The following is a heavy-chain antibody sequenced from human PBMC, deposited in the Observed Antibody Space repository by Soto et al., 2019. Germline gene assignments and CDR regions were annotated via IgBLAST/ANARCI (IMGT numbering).Heavy chain of an antibody. CDR1: GFTFSNAW. V-gene: IGHV3-15*01. Sequence: GESLKISCAASGFTFSNAWMSWVRQAPGKGLEWVGRIKSKTDGGTTDYAAPVKGRFTISRDDSKNTLYLQMNSLKTEDTAVYYCTTAVAMIVVDDAFDIWGQGTMVTVSS. D-gene: IGHD3-22*01. CDR3: TTAVAMIVVDDAFDI. J-gene: IGHJ3*02. CDR2: IKSKTDGGTT.